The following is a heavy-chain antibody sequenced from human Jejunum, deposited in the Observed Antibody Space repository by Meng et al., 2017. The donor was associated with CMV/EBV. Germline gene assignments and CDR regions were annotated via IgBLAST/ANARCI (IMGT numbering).Heavy chain of an antibody. Sequence: CAVCGFDFESSEMNWVRQAPGKGLEWVSYISGPAKAIYYADSVRGRFTISRDNDKNSLTLQVSGLRAEDTAVYYCARLQWAAFDFLGQGTRVTVSS. CDR3: ARLQWAAFDF. J-gene: IGHJ4*02. V-gene: IGHV3-48*03. CDR2: ISGPAKAI. D-gene: IGHD1-26*01. CDR1: GFDFESSE.